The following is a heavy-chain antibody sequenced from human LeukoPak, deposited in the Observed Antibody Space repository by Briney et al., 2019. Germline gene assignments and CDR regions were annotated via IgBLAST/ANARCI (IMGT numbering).Heavy chain of an antibody. D-gene: IGHD3-3*01. CDR2: INPNSGGT. CDR1: GYTFTDYY. J-gene: IGHJ6*04. V-gene: IGHV1-2*02. Sequence: ASVKVSCKASGYTFTDYYMHWVRQAPGQGLEWTGWINPNSGGTNYAQKFQGRVTMTRDTSISTAYMELSRLRSDDTAVYYCARLRRITIFGVAPRPLDVWGKGTTVTVSS. CDR3: ARLRRITIFGVAPRPLDV.